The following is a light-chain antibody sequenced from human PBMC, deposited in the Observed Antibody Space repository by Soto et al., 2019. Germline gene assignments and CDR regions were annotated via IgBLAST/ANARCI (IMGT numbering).Light chain of an antibody. CDR2: DAS. CDR1: QDISNY. J-gene: IGKJ4*01. V-gene: IGKV1-33*01. CDR3: QQYDNLRF. Sequence: DIQMTQSPSSLSASVGDRVTITCQASQDISNYLNWYQQKPGKAPKLLIYDASNLETGVPSRSSGSESGTDFTFTISSLQPEDIATYYCQQYDNLRFFGGGTKVEIK.